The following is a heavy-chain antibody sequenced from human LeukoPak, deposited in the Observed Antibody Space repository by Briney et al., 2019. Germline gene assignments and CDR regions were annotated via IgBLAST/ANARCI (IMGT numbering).Heavy chain of an antibody. Sequence: PGGSLRLSCAASGFTFSSYSMNWVRHAPGKGLEWVSSISSSTSYIYYADSVKGRFTISRDNAKNSLNLQMNSLRAEDTAVYYCARDRKSLPDSGSYYYYYGMDVWGQGTTVTVSS. CDR3: ARDRKSLPDSGSYYYYYGMDV. J-gene: IGHJ6*02. CDR2: ISSSTSYI. CDR1: GFTFSSYS. D-gene: IGHD1-26*01. V-gene: IGHV3-21*01.